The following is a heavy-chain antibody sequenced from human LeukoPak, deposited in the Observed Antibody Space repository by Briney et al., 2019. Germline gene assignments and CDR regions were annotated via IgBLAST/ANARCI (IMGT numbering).Heavy chain of an antibody. Sequence: PSETLSLTCTVSGGSISSYYWSWIRQPAGKGLEWIGRIYTSGSTNYNPSLKSRVTMSVDTSKNQFSLKLSSVTAADTAVYYCAREWVVVVTHDAFDIWGQGTMVTVSS. J-gene: IGHJ3*02. CDR3: AREWVVVVTHDAFDI. CDR2: IYTSGST. V-gene: IGHV4-4*07. CDR1: GGSISSYY. D-gene: IGHD3-22*01.